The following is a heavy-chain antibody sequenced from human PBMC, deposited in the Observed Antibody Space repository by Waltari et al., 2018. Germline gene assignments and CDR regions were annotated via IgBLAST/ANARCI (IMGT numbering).Heavy chain of an antibody. V-gene: IGHV4-4*07. Sequence: QVQLQESGPGLVKPSETLSLTCTVSGGSISSYYWSWIRQPAGKGLEWIGLIHTSGGTNYNPSRKGRVTMSVDTSKNQCSLKLSPVTAADTAVYYCARVGVSYYYYYMDVWGKGTTVTISS. D-gene: IGHD2-8*01. J-gene: IGHJ6*03. CDR1: GGSISSYY. CDR2: IHTSGGT. CDR3: ARVGVSYYYYYMDV.